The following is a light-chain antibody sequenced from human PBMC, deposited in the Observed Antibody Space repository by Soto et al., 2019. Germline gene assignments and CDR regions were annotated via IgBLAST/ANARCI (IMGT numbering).Light chain of an antibody. CDR1: TSDVGDYNY. Sequence: QSVLTQPASVSGSPGQSITISCTGTTSDVGDYNYVSWYQQHPGKVPKLLIYEVSNRPSGVSYRFSGYKSGNPASLTISGLQAEDEASYYCFSYTTSSAPYVFGTGTKVTVL. CDR2: EVS. V-gene: IGLV2-14*01. CDR3: FSYTTSSAPYV. J-gene: IGLJ1*01.